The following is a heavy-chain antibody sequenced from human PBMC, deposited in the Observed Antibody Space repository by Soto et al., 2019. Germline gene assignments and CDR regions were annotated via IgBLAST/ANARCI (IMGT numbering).Heavy chain of an antibody. D-gene: IGHD2-2*01. CDR1: GFSFSSYA. J-gene: IGHJ6*02. CDR2: ISGSGGST. V-gene: IGHV3-23*01. Sequence: GGSLRLSCAVSGFSFSSYAMSWVRQAPGKGLEWVAAISGSGGSTYYADSVKGRFTISRDNSKNTLYLQINSLRAEDTAVFYCAKGGSSTTPGGYYFYAMHVWGQG. CDR3: AKGGSSTTPGGYYFYAMHV.